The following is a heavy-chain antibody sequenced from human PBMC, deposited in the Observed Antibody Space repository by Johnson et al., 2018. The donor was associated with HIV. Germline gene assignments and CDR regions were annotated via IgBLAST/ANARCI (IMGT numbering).Heavy chain of an antibody. CDR2: ISYDGSNQ. CDR3: AKDRWVGVGDAFDI. CDR1: GFTFSSHD. J-gene: IGHJ3*02. Sequence: QVLLVESGGGVVQPGRSLRVSCGASGFTFSSHDMHWVRQAPGKGLEWVAVISYDGSNQYCADYVKGRFTISRDNSKNTLYLQMNSLRAEDTAVYYCAKDRWVGVGDAFDIWGQGTMVTVSS. D-gene: IGHD2-15*01. V-gene: IGHV3-30*18.